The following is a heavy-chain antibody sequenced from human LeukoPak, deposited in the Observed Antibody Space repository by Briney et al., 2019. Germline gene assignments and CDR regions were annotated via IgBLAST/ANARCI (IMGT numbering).Heavy chain of an antibody. Sequence: PGGSLRLSCAASGFTFSSYWMHWVRQVPGKGLVWVSRINGDARSASSADSVKGRFTISRDNAKNTLYLQMNSLTAEDTAVYYCARVAYCSSWYVDYWGQGNLVTVAS. V-gene: IGHV3-74*01. CDR2: INGDARSA. J-gene: IGHJ4*02. CDR1: GFTFSSYW. CDR3: ARVAYCSSWYVDY. D-gene: IGHD6-13*01.